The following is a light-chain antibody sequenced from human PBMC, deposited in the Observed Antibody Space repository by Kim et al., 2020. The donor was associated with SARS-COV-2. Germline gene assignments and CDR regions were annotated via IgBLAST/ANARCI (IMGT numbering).Light chain of an antibody. J-gene: IGKJ4*01. CDR1: QSVSSY. CDR3: QQRSSPLT. V-gene: IGKV3-11*01. CDR2: DAS. Sequence: SLSPGERATLSCRASQSVSSYLAWYQQKPGQAPRLLIYDASNRATGIPARFSGSVSGTDFTLTISSLEPEDFAVYYCQQRSSPLTFGGGTKVDIK.